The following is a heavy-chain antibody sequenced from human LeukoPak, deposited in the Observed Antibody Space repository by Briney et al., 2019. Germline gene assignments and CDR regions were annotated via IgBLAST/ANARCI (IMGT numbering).Heavy chain of an antibody. Sequence: GGSLRLSCAASGFTFSSYGMHWVRQAPGKGLEWVAVISYDGSNKYYADSVKGRFTISRDNSKNTLYLQMNSLRAEDTAVYYCAREPSWDTTYFDYWGQGTLVTVSS. CDR1: GFTFSSYG. CDR3: AREPSWDTTYFDY. D-gene: IGHD2-2*01. V-gene: IGHV3-30*03. J-gene: IGHJ4*02. CDR2: ISYDGSNK.